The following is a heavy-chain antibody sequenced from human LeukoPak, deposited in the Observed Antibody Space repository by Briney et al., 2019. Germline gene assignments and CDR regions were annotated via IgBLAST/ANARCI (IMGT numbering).Heavy chain of an antibody. CDR2: IYYSGST. D-gene: IGHD3-16*01. J-gene: IGHJ4*02. CDR3: ARMAAGGFDY. V-gene: IGHV4-30-4*01. CDR1: GDSISGGDYY. Sequence: PSQTLSLTCTVSGDSISGGDYYWSWIRQPPGKGLEWIGYIYYSGSTHYNSSLKSRVIISVDRSKNQFSLKLSSVTAEDTALYYCARMAAGGFDYWGQGTLVTVSS.